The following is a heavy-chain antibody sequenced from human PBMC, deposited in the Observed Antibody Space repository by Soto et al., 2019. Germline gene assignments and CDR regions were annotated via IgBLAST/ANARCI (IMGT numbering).Heavy chain of an antibody. CDR2: IVVGSGNT. CDR1: GFTFTSSA. CDR3: AAERDIAVAGLGNDAFDI. J-gene: IGHJ3*02. Sequence: QMQLVQSGPEVKKPGTSVKVSCKASGFTFTSSAVQWVRQARGQRLEWIGWIVVGSGNTNYAQKFQERVTITRDMSTSRAYMELSSLRSEDTAVYYCAAERDIAVAGLGNDAFDIWGQGTMVTVSS. D-gene: IGHD6-19*01. V-gene: IGHV1-58*01.